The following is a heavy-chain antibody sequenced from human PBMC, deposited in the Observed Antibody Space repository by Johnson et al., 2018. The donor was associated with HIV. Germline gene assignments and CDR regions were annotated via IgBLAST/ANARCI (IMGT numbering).Heavy chain of an antibody. CDR2: ISSSGSTI. V-gene: IGHV3-11*04. Sequence: QVQLVESGGGLVNPGGSLRLSCAVSGFTFSDYYMSWIRQAPGKGLEWASYISSSGSTIYYADSVKGRFTISRDNAKNSLYLQMKSLRAEDTAVYYCARDPPVTTTHNAFDIWGQGTMVTVSS. D-gene: IGHD4-17*01. J-gene: IGHJ3*02. CDR1: GFTFSDYY. CDR3: ARDPPVTTTHNAFDI.